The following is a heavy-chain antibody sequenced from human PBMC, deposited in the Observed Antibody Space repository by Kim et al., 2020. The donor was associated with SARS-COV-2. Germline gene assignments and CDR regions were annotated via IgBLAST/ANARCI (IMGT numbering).Heavy chain of an antibody. CDR3: ARRVWGHYDSSGTIDY. CDR1: GYSFTSYW. V-gene: IGHV5-51*01. Sequence: GESLKISCKGSGYSFTSYWIGWVRQMPGKGLEWMGIIYPGDSDTRYSPSFQGQVTISADKSISTAYLQWSSLKASDTAMYYCARRVWGHYDSSGTIDYWGQGTLVTVSS. CDR2: IYPGDSDT. J-gene: IGHJ4*02. D-gene: IGHD3-22*01.